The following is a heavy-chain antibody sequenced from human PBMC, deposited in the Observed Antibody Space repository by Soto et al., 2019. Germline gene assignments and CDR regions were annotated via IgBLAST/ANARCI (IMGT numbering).Heavy chain of an antibody. D-gene: IGHD3-22*01. CDR2: ISGSGGST. Sequence: GGSLRLSCAASGLIFSSYAMSWVRTAPGKGLEWVSAISGSGGSTYYADSVKGRFTISRDNSKNTLYLQMNSLRAEDTAVYYCAKKDSYYYDSSGYYPPSANDYWGQGTLVTVSS. J-gene: IGHJ4*02. V-gene: IGHV3-23*01. CDR3: AKKDSYYYDSSGYYPPSANDY. CDR1: GLIFSSYA.